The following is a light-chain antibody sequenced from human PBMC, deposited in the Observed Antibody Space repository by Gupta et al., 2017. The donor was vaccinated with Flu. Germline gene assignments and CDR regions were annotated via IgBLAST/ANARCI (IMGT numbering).Light chain of an antibody. V-gene: IGKV2-30*02. CDR3: MQGTHWPT. J-gene: IGKJ1*01. Sequence: DVVMTQSPLSLPVTLGQPAYISCRSSQSLVHRNGNTYLTWFQQRPGQSPRRLIYRVSKRDSGVPDLFSGSGSGTDFTLKISRVEAEDVGVYYCMQGTHWPTFGQGTKVEIK. CDR1: QSLVHRNGNTY. CDR2: RVS.